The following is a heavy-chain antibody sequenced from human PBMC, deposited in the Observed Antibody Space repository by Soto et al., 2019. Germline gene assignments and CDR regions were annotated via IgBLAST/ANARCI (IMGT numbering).Heavy chain of an antibody. Sequence: QVQLVESGGGVVQPGRSLRLSCAASGFTFSSYAMHWVRQAPGKGLEWVAVISYDGSNKYYADSVKGRFTISIDNSKNTLYLQMNSLRAEDTAVYYCAREGRERRFLEWLSSRNHKRYFDYWGQGTLVTVSS. D-gene: IGHD3-3*01. V-gene: IGHV3-30-3*01. CDR2: ISYDGSNK. CDR3: AREGRERRFLEWLSSRNHKRYFDY. J-gene: IGHJ4*02. CDR1: GFTFSSYA.